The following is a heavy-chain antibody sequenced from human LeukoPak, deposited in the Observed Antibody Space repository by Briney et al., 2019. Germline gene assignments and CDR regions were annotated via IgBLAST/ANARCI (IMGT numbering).Heavy chain of an antibody. Sequence: GGSLRLSCAASGFTFSSYAMHWVRQAPGKGLEWVAVISYDGSNKYYADSVKGRFTISRDNSKNTLYLQMNSLRAEDTAVYYCARGFVEPEGGYYYGMDVWGQGTTVTVSS. CDR3: ARGFVEPEGGYYYGMDV. CDR2: ISYDGSNK. D-gene: IGHD2-15*01. V-gene: IGHV3-30-3*01. J-gene: IGHJ6*02. CDR1: GFTFSSYA.